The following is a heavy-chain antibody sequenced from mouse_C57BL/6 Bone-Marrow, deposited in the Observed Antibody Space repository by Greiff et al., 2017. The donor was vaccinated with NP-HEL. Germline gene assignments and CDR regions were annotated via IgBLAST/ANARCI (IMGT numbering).Heavy chain of an antibody. CDR3: ARWGLRRYFDY. J-gene: IGHJ2*01. Sequence: VQRVESGPELVKPGASVKISCKASGYAFSSSWMNWVKQRPGKGLEWIGRIYPGDGDTNYNGKFKGKATLTADKSSSTAYMQLSSLTSEDSAVYFCARWGLRRYFDYWGQGTTLTVSS. CDR1: GYAFSSSW. CDR2: IYPGDGDT. D-gene: IGHD2-4*01. V-gene: IGHV1-82*01.